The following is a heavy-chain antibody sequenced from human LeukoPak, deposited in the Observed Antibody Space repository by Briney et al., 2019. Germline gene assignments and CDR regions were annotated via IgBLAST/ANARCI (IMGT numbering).Heavy chain of an antibody. V-gene: IGHV1-69*06. CDR2: IIPIFGTA. D-gene: IGHD3-9*01. J-gene: IGHJ5*02. CDR1: GGTFSSYA. CDR3: ARKGYFDWITGFDP. Sequence: ASVKVSCKASGGTFSSYAISWVRQAPGQGLEWMGGIIPIFGTANYAQKFQGGVTITADKSTSTAYMELSSLRSEDTAVYYCARKGYFDWITGFDPWGQGTLVTVSS.